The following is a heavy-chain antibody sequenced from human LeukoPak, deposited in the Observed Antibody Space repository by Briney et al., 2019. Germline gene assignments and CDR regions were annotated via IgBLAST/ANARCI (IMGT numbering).Heavy chain of an antibody. V-gene: IGHV1-69*01. J-gene: IGHJ4*02. Sequence: SVKVSCKASGGTFSSYAISWVRQAPGQGLEWMGGIIPIFGTANYAQKFQGRVTITADESTSTAYMELSSLRSEDTAAYYYARDRAYSSSWYGDFDYWGQGTLVTVSS. CDR2: IIPIFGTA. CDR1: GGTFSSYA. CDR3: ARDRAYSSSWYGDFDY. D-gene: IGHD6-13*01.